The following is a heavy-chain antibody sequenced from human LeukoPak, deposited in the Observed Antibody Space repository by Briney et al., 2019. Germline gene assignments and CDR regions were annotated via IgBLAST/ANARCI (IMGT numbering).Heavy chain of an antibody. CDR2: ISAYNGNT. CDR3: ARVRVVGATTDYYYYYYMDV. D-gene: IGHD1-26*01. CDR1: GYTFTSYG. V-gene: IGHV1-18*01. J-gene: IGHJ6*03. Sequence: GASVKVSCKASGYTFTSYGISWVRQAPGQGLEWMGWISAYNGNTNYAQKLQGRVTMTTDTSTSTAYMELRSLRSDDTAVYYCARVRVVGATTDYYYYYYMDVWGKGTTVTVSS.